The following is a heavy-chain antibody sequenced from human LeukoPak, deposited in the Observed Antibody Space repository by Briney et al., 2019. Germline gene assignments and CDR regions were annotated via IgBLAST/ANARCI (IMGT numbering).Heavy chain of an antibody. CDR3: ARVFRPQYSSGWYGSYYFDY. V-gene: IGHV3-74*01. J-gene: IGHJ4*02. Sequence: GGSLRLSCAASGFTFSRYWMHWVRQAPGKGLVWVSRINSDGSSTNYADSVKGRFPISRDNAKNTLYLQMNSLRAEDTALYYCARVFRPQYSSGWYGSYYFDYWGQGTLVTVSS. CDR1: GFTFSRYW. CDR2: INSDGSST. D-gene: IGHD6-19*01.